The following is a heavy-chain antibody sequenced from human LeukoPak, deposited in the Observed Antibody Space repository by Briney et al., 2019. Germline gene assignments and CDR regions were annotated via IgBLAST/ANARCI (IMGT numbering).Heavy chain of an antibody. CDR1: GFTVSTNY. V-gene: IGHV3-53*01. J-gene: IGHJ4*02. Sequence: GGSLRLSCAASGFTVSTNYMSWVRQAPGKGLEWVSVIYSGGTTYHADSVKGRFTISRDNSKNTLYLQMNSLRAEDTAVYYCARLYCSGGNCYLFDYWGQGTLVTVSS. CDR3: ARLYCSGGNCYLFDY. D-gene: IGHD2-15*01. CDR2: IYSGGTT.